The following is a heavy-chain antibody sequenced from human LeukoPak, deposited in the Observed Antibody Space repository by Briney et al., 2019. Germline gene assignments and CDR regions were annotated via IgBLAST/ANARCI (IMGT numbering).Heavy chain of an antibody. CDR3: ARDRVDTAMVTFYYYYYMDV. J-gene: IGHJ6*03. V-gene: IGHV1-2*02. Sequence: ASVKVSCKASGYTFTGYYMHWVRQAPGQGLEWMGGINPNSGGTNYAQKFQGRVTMTRDTSISTAYMELSRLRSDDTAVYYCARDRVDTAMVTFYYYYYMDVWGKGTTVTISS. CDR2: INPNSGGT. CDR1: GYTFTGYY. D-gene: IGHD5-18*01.